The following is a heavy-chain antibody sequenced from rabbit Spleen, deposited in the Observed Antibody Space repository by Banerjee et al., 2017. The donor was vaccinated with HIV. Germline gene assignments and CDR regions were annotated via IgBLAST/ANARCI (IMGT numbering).Heavy chain of an antibody. CDR3: ARYPTGTTHYFNL. CDR1: GFSFSSGYW. V-gene: IGHV1S45*01. D-gene: IGHD7-1*01. CDR2: IYAGSSGST. Sequence: QEQLEESGGDLVKPEGSLTLTCTASGFSFSSGYWICWVRQAPGKGLEWIACIYAGSSGSTYYASWAKGRFTISKTSSTTVTLQMTSLTAADTATYFCARYPTGTTHYFNLWGPGTLVTVS. J-gene: IGHJ4*01.